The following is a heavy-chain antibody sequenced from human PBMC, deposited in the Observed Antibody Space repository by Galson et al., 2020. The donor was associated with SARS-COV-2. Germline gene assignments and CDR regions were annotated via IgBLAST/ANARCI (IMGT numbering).Heavy chain of an antibody. CDR2: ISSSSSYI. J-gene: IGHJ3*02. CDR1: GFTFSSYS. Sequence: GESLKISCAASGFTFSSYSMNWVRQAPGKGLEWVSSISSSSSYIYYADSVKGRFTISRDNAKNSLYLQMSSLRAEDTAVYYCARWRRTYYYDSSGYYPDAFDIWGQGTMVTVSS. D-gene: IGHD3-22*01. CDR3: ARWRRTYYYDSSGYYPDAFDI. V-gene: IGHV3-21*01.